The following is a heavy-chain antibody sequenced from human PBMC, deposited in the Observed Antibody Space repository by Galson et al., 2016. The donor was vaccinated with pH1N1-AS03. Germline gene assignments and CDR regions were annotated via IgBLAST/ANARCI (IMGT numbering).Heavy chain of an antibody. CDR2: IFWDGET. D-gene: IGHD2-8*01. CDR1: GFSLSTGGVH. CDR3: ARSTHVNEGLDF. Sequence: PALVKPTQTLTLTCTFSGFSLSTGGVHVAWIRQPPGKALEWLALIFWDGETRYRPSLRSRLTITKDTSKNQVVLTKTNMDPVDTATYYCARSTHVNEGLDFWGQGTLVTVSS. V-gene: IGHV2-5*02. J-gene: IGHJ4*02.